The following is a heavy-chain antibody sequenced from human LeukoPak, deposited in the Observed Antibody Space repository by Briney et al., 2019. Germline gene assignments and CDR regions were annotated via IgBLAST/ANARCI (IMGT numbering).Heavy chain of an antibody. V-gene: IGHV4-4*07. CDR3: ARELAFFGVVITPPHWFDP. CDR2: IYTSGST. CDR1: GGSFSGYY. J-gene: IGHJ5*02. D-gene: IGHD3-3*01. Sequence: PSETLSLTCAVYGGSFSGYYWSWIRQPAGKGLEWIGRIYTSGSTNYNPSLKSRVTMSVDTSKNQFSLKLSSVTAADTAVYYCARELAFFGVVITPPHWFDPWGQGTLVTVSS.